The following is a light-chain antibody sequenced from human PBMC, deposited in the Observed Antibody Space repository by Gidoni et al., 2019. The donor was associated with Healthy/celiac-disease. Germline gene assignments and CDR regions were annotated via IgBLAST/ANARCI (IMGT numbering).Light chain of an antibody. J-gene: IGLJ3*02. CDR3: VLYMGSVMV. Sequence: QTVVTQEQSFSVSPGGTVTLTCCLRYGSVSTRYYPSWYQQNPGQSPRTIIYSTNTRSSVVPDRFSGSILGNKAALTITVAQADDASDYYCVLYMGSVMVFGGVTKLTVL. CDR1: YGSVSTRYY. V-gene: IGLV8-61*01. CDR2: STN.